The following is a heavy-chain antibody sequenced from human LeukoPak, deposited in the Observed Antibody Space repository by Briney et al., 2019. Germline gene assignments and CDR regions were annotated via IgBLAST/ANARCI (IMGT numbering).Heavy chain of an antibody. V-gene: IGHV3-74*01. CDR1: GFTFSNYW. CDR2: LNADGNSI. Sequence: GGSLRLSCAASGFTFSNYWMHWVRQAPGKGLVWVSRLNADGNSITYADSVRGRFTISRDNAKNTVHLQMNSLRVEDTAIYFCAGAYSAYDPFDYWGQGTLVTVSS. J-gene: IGHJ4*02. CDR3: AGAYSAYDPFDY. D-gene: IGHD5-12*01.